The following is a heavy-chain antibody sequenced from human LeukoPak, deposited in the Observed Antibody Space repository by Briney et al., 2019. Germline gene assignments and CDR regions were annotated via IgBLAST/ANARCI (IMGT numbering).Heavy chain of an antibody. CDR3: ARVSLSSGWYYGWFDP. J-gene: IGHJ5*02. CDR2: INPNSGGT. V-gene: IGHV1-2*02. D-gene: IGHD6-19*01. Sequence: ASVKVSCKASGYTFTSYYMHWVRQAPGQGLEWMGWINPNSGGTNYAQKFQGRVTMTRDTSISTAYMELSRLRSDDTAVYYCARVSLSSGWYYGWFDPWGQGTLVTVSS. CDR1: GYTFTSYY.